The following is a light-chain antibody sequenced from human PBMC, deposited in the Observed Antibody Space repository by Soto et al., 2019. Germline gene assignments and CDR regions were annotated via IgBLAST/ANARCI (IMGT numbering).Light chain of an antibody. Sequence: QSVLTQPASVSGSPGQSIAISCTGTSSDVGGYNSASWYQQNPGKAPKLLIYDVSNRPSGVSNRFSGSKSGNTASLTISGLHAEDEADYYCSSYSTGGSYVFGTGTKLTVL. CDR1: SSDVGGYNS. V-gene: IGLV2-14*03. J-gene: IGLJ1*01. CDR2: DVS. CDR3: SSYSTGGSYV.